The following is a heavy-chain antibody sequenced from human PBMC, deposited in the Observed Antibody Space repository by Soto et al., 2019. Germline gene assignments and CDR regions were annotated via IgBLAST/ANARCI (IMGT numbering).Heavy chain of an antibody. CDR1: GGSISSSSYY. Sequence: QLQLQESGPGLVKPSETLSLTCTVSGGSISSSSYYWGWIRQPPGKGLEWIGSIYYSGSTYYNPSLKSRVTISVDTSKNQFSLKLSSVTAADTAVYYCARLLHDYGDPKAFDPWGQGTLVTVSS. J-gene: IGHJ5*02. CDR3: ARLLHDYGDPKAFDP. V-gene: IGHV4-39*01. CDR2: IYYSGST. D-gene: IGHD4-17*01.